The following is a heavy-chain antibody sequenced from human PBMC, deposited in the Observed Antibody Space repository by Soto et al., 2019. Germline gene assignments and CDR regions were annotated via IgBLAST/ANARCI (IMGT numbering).Heavy chain of an antibody. Sequence: QVQLVESGGGVVQPGRSLRLSCAASGFSFSDYGLHWVRQAPGKGLEWVAVISYDGSNKYYADSVKGRFTISRDNSKSTLYLQMNRLRAEDTAVYDCAKGPSGNLRRGEFDCWGQGTLVTVSS. CDR3: AKGPSGNLRRGEFDC. CDR2: ISYDGSNK. J-gene: IGHJ4*02. D-gene: IGHD1-26*01. CDR1: GFSFSDYG. V-gene: IGHV3-30*18.